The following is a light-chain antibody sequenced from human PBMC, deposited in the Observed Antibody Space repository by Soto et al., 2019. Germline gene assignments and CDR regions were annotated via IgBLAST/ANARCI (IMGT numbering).Light chain of an antibody. CDR3: QQYDDLIFA. CDR2: DAS. J-gene: IGKJ4*01. Sequence: DIQMTQSPSSLSASVGDRVTITCQASQDINTYLTWYQQKPGKAPKLLIYDASILAGGVPSRFSGSGSGTHFTLTISSLQPADFATYYCQQYDDLIFAFGGGTKVDIK. V-gene: IGKV1-33*01. CDR1: QDINTY.